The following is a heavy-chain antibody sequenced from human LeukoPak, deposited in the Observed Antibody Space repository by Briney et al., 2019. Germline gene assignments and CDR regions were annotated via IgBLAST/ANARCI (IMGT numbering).Heavy chain of an antibody. CDR1: GGSISSSSYY. Sequence: PSETLSLTCTVSGGSISSSSYYWGWIRQPPGKGLEWSGSIYYSGSTYYNPSLKSRVTISVDTSKNQFSLKLSSVTAADTAVYYCAKYYAFWSGYYCDACDIWGQGTMVTVSS. V-gene: IGHV4-39*01. J-gene: IGHJ3*02. D-gene: IGHD3-3*01. CDR3: AKYYAFWSGYYCDACDI. CDR2: IYYSGST.